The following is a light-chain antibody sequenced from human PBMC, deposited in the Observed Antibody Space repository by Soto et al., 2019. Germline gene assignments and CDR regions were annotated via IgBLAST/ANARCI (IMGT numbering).Light chain of an antibody. J-gene: IGKJ2*01. V-gene: IGKV3-15*01. CDR2: AAS. CDR3: QQYNNWPLYT. CDR1: QGIGTN. Sequence: EIVVTQSPGPLSVSPGERATLSCRASQGIGTNLAWYQQRPGQAPRLLIYAASSRATDIPARFTGRGSGTEFTLTISSLQSEDFAVYFCQQYNNWPLYTFGQGTKLEI.